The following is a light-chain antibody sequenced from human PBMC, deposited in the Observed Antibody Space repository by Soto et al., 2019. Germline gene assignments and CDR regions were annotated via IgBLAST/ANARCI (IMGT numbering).Light chain of an antibody. CDR1: SSDVGSYSR. V-gene: IGLV2-18*02. CDR3: SSYTSSSTWV. Sequence: QSALTQPPSVSGSPGQSVTISCTGTSSDVGSYSRVSWYQQPPGTAPKLMIYQVSNRPSGVPDRFSGSKSGNTASLTISGLQAEDEADYYCSSYTSSSTWVFGGGTKLTVL. J-gene: IGLJ3*02. CDR2: QVS.